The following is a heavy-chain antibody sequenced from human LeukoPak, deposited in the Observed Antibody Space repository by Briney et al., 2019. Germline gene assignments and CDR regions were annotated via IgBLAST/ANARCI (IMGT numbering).Heavy chain of an antibody. CDR1: GYTFTSYG. CDR2: ISGDNGDT. J-gene: IGHJ4*02. V-gene: IGHV1-18*01. D-gene: IGHD2-15*01. Sequence: ASVKVSCKASGYTFTSYGISWVRQAPGQGLEWMGWISGDNGDTNYAQKLQGRVTMTTDTSTSTAYMELRSLRSDDTAVYYCARDCSGGSCYLGDYWGQGTLVTVSS. CDR3: ARDCSGGSCYLGDY.